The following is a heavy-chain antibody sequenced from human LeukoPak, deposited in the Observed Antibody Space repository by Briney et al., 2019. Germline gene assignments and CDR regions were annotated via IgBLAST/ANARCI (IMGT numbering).Heavy chain of an antibody. Sequence: GGSLRLSCAASGFTFSNYYMSWIRQAPGKGLEWVSYISSSGSTIYYADSVKGRFTISRDNAKNSLYLQMNSLRAEDTAVYYCARDGIVRSRDWFDPCGQGTLVTVSS. CDR2: ISSSGSTI. J-gene: IGHJ5*02. CDR3: ARDGIVRSRDWFDP. CDR1: GFTFSNYY. V-gene: IGHV3-11*01. D-gene: IGHD2-15*01.